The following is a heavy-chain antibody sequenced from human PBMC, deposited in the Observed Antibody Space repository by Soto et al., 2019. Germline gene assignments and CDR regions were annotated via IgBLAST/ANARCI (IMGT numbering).Heavy chain of an antibody. CDR1: GGSISSSSYY. V-gene: IGHV4-39*01. CDR3: ARIEYSSSWGVQYYYGMDV. Sequence: XGTLSLAFAVSGGSISSSSYYWGWIRQPPGEGLEWIGSIYYSGSTYYNPSLKSRVTISVDTSKNQFSLKLSSVTAADTAVYYCARIEYSSSWGVQYYYGMDVSGQGTTVTVSS. J-gene: IGHJ6*02. D-gene: IGHD6-6*01. CDR2: IYYSGST.